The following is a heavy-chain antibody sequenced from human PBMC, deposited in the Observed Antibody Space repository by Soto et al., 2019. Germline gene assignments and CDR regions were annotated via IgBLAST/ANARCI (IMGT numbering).Heavy chain of an antibody. V-gene: IGHV4-31*03. CDR3: ARTTSRYYDSSGYYYVAWYFDL. D-gene: IGHD3-22*01. J-gene: IGHJ2*01. CDR1: GGSISSGGYY. Sequence: TLSLTCTVSGGSISSGGYYWSWIRQHPGKGLEWIGYIYYSGSTYYNPSLKSRVTISVDTSKNQFSLKLSSVTAADTAVYYCARTTSRYYDSSGYYYVAWYFDLWGRGPLVTVSS. CDR2: IYYSGST.